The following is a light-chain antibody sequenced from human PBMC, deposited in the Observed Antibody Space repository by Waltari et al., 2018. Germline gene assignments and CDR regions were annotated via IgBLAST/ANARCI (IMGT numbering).Light chain of an antibody. CDR1: SSDVGGYNY. CDR3: SSYISSSTLEL. Sequence: QSALTQPASVSGSPGQSITISCTGTSSDVGGYNYVSWYQQHPGKAPKLIIYDVSNRPSVLSNRFSGSKSGNTASLTISGLQAEDEADYYCSSYISSSTLELFGGGTSLTVL. CDR2: DVS. V-gene: IGLV2-14*03. J-gene: IGLJ2*01.